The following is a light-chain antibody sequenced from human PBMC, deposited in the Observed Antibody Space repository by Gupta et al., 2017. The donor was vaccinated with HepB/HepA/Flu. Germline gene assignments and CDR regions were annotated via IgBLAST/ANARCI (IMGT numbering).Light chain of an antibody. CDR2: EVS. V-gene: IGLV2-14*01. J-gene: IGLJ2*01. CDR1: SSDVVGYNY. Sequence: QPALTQPAPVSGSPGQPIAISCTGTSSDVVGYNYVSWYQQHPGTAPKLMIYEVSNRPSGVSNRFSGSKSGNTASLNISGLQAEDEADYYCSSYKSSSTLGVFGGGTKLTVL. CDR3: SSYKSSSTLGV.